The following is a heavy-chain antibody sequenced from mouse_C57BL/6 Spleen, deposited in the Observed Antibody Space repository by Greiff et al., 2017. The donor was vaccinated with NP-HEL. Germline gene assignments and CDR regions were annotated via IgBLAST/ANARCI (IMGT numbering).Heavy chain of an antibody. CDR3: ARLGGSSPAAMDY. Sequence: QVQLQQPGAELVMPGASVKLSCKASGYTFTSYWMHWVKQRPGQGLEWIGEIDPSDSYTNYNQKFKGQSPLTVDKSSSPAYMQLSIRTSEDSAVYYCARLGGSSPAAMDYWGQGTSVTVSS. CDR1: GYTFTSYW. J-gene: IGHJ4*01. CDR2: IDPSDSYT. V-gene: IGHV1-69*01. D-gene: IGHD1-1*01.